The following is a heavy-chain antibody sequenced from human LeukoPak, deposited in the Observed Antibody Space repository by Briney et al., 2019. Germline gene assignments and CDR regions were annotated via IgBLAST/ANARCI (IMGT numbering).Heavy chain of an antibody. CDR2: TTSDGGTT. CDR1: GFTFSTYA. D-gene: IGHD1-26*01. CDR3: VRDLRGAGDY. Sequence: GGSLRLSCAASGFTFSTYAMHWFRQAPGKGLEYLSSTTSDGGTTYYANSLKGRFTISRDNSKNTLYLQMGSLRADDMAVYYCVRDLRGAGDYWGQGTLVTVSS. J-gene: IGHJ4*02. V-gene: IGHV3-64*01.